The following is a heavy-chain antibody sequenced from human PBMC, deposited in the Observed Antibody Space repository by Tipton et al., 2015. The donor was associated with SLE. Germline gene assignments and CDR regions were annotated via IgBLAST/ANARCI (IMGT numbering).Heavy chain of an antibody. J-gene: IGHJ4*02. CDR1: GGSISSYY. CDR2: IYYSGST. Sequence: TLSLTCTVSGGSISSYYWSWIRQPPGKGLEWIGYIYYSGSTNYNPSLKSRVTISVDTSKNQFSLKLSSVTAADTAVYYCARGSVVVAATLFDYWGQGTLVTVSS. V-gene: IGHV4-59*12. D-gene: IGHD2-15*01. CDR3: ARGSVVVAATLFDY.